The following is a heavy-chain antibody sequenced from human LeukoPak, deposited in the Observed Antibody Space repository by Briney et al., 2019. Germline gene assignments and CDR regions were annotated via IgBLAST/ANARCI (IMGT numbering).Heavy chain of an antibody. CDR2: IIPIFGTA. D-gene: IGHD6-19*01. CDR1: GYTFTSYD. J-gene: IGHJ4*02. CDR3: ARYSSGCFDY. Sequence: GASVKVSCKASGYTFTSYDINWVRQAPGQGLEWMGGIIPIFGTANYAQKFQGRVTITTDESTSTAYMELSSLRSEDTAVYYCARYSSGCFDYWGQGTLVTVSS. V-gene: IGHV1-69*05.